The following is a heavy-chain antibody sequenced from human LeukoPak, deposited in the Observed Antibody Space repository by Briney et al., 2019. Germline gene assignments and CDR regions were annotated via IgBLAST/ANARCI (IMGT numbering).Heavy chain of an antibody. V-gene: IGHV3-23*01. CDR1: GFTFNNYA. J-gene: IGHJ6*02. CDR3: AKFSVVTHYYYYYGMDV. CDR2: ISGGGST. Sequence: PGGSLRLSCAASGFTFNNYAMTWVRQAPGKGLEWVSAISGGGSTYYADSVKGRFTISRDNPKNALYLQMNSLRAEDTAVYYCAKFSVVTHYYYYYGMDVWGQGTTVTVSS. D-gene: IGHD3-22*01.